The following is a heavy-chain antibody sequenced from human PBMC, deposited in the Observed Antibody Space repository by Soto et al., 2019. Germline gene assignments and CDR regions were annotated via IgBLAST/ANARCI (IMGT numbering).Heavy chain of an antibody. CDR1: GGSFSGYY. Sequence: SETLSLTCAVYGGSFSGYYWSWIRQPPGKGLEWIGEINHSGSTNYNPSLKSRVTISVDTSKNQFSLKLSSVTAADTAVYYCARGKSVGLVDYWGQGTLVTVSS. D-gene: IGHD2-2*03. J-gene: IGHJ4*02. CDR2: INHSGST. V-gene: IGHV4-34*01. CDR3: ARGKSVGLVDY.